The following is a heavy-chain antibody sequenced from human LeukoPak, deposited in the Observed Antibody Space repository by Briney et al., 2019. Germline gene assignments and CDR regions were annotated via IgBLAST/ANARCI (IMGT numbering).Heavy chain of an antibody. V-gene: IGHV3-23*01. CDR3: AKEELYYYGSGTYYTLAPFDY. D-gene: IGHD3-10*01. CDR2: ISNSGATT. CDR1: GYIFSSYA. J-gene: IGHJ4*02. Sequence: QPGGSLRLSCEASGYIFSSYAMSWVRQAPGKGLKWVSVISNSGATTDYADSVKGRFTISRDNSKNTLSLQMNSLRAEDTAVYYCAKEELYYYGSGTYYTLAPFDYWGQGTLVTVSS.